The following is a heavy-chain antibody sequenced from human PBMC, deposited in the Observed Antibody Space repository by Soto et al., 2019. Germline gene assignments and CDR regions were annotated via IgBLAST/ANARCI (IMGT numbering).Heavy chain of an antibody. CDR1: GFTFSTYA. CDR2: ISKDGNDQ. J-gene: IGHJ5*02. Sequence: QVQLVESGGGVVQPGTSLRLSCAASGFTFSTYAMHWVRQAPGKGLEWVAMISKDGNDQYYADSVKGRFTVSRDNSKNTVSLQMHSLRPEDTAFYYCAKDRWEFTRYLDPWGQGTLVTVSS. V-gene: IGHV3-30*18. D-gene: IGHD1-26*01. CDR3: AKDRWEFTRYLDP.